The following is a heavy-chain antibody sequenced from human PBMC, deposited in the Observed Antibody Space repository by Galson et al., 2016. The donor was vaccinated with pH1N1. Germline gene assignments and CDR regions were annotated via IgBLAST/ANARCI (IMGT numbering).Heavy chain of an antibody. J-gene: IGHJ6*02. CDR3: ARETPYSSGWGYYYGMDV. D-gene: IGHD6-19*01. CDR1: GFTFNKYA. Sequence: SLRLSCAASGFTFNKYAMTWVRQAPGKGLEWVSAISGSGRDTYYADSVKGRFTISRDNSKDTVYLEMNSLRAEDTAVYYCARETPYSSGWGYYYGMDVWGQGTTVTVSS. V-gene: IGHV3-23*01. CDR2: ISGSGRDT.